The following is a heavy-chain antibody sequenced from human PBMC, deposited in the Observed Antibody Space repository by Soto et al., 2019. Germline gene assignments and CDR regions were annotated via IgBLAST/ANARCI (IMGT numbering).Heavy chain of an antibody. CDR2: IYYSGST. CDR3: ARSGSYPSVALDY. CDR1: GGSISSGGYY. Sequence: QVQLQESGPRLVTPSQTLSLTCTVSGGSISSGGYYWSWIRQHPGKGLEWIGYIYYSGSTYYNPSLESRVTISIDTSKNQFSLKLSSVTAADTAVYYCARSGSYPSVALDYWGQGTLVTVSS. J-gene: IGHJ4*02. D-gene: IGHD3-10*01. V-gene: IGHV4-31*03.